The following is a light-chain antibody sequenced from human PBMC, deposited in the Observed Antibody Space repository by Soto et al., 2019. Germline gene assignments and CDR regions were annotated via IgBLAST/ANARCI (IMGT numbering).Light chain of an antibody. J-gene: IGKJ4*01. CDR2: SAS. Sequence: DIHMTQSPSTLSASVGDRVTITCRASQSISSWLAWYQQKPGKAPKLLIFSASGLQSGVPSRFSGGGYGTEFTLTISSLQLEDFATYYCQQSHTNPLTFGGGTMV. V-gene: IGKV1-39*01. CDR3: QQSHTNPLT. CDR1: QSISSW.